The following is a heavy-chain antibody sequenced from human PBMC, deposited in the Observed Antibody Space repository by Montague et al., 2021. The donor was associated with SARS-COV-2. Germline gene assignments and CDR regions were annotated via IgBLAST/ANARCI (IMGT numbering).Heavy chain of an antibody. D-gene: IGHD2-15*01. Sequence: SLRLSCAASGFTFSSISMNWVRQAPGKRLEWVSSISSESAYIVYAESVRGRFTISRDNAQNLLYLQMNSLRAEGTAVYHCARFETSKFYSSGMDVWGQGTTVTVSS. CDR2: ISSESAYI. CDR1: GFTFSSIS. J-gene: IGHJ6*02. V-gene: IGHV3-21*01. CDR3: ARFETSKFYSSGMDV.